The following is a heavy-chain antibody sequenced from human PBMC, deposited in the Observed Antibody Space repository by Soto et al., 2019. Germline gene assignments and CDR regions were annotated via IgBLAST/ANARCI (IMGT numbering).Heavy chain of an antibody. CDR3: ARHVPAAGYYYGMDV. V-gene: IGHV1-69*12. CDR2: IIPIFGTA. CDR1: GGTFSSYA. J-gene: IGHJ6*02. Sequence: QVQLVQSGAEVKKPGSSVKVSCKASGGTFSSYAISWVRQAPGQGLEWMGGIIPIFGTANYAQKFQGRVTIAADESTSTAYMELSSLRSEDTAGDYCARHVPAAGYYYGMDVWCQGTTVTVSS. D-gene: IGHD2-2*01.